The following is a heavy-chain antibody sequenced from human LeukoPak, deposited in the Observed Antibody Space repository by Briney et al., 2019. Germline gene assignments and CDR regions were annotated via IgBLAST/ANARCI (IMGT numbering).Heavy chain of an antibody. D-gene: IGHD1-26*01. Sequence: GGSLRLSCVASGFTFSSYAMSWVRQAPGRGVEWVSAISGSGGSTYYAGSVQGRFTISRDNSKNTLSLQMNSLRAEDTAVYNCANMGWGLGWELLNQSDYWGQGTLVTVSS. CDR3: ANMGWGLGWELLNQSDY. V-gene: IGHV3-23*01. CDR1: GFTFSSYA. J-gene: IGHJ4*02. CDR2: ISGSGGST.